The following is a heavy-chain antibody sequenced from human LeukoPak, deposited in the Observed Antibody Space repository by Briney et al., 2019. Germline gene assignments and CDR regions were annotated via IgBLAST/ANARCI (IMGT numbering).Heavy chain of an antibody. CDR2: ISYDGSNK. Sequence: PGGSLRLSCAASGFTFSSYAMHWVRQAPGKGLEWVAVISYDGSNKYYADSVKGRFTISRDNSKNTLYLQMNSLRAEDTAVYYCARVSFSPDTAMAWSFDYWGQGTLVTVSS. V-gene: IGHV3-30-3*01. D-gene: IGHD5-18*01. CDR1: GFTFSSYA. CDR3: ARVSFSPDTAMAWSFDY. J-gene: IGHJ4*02.